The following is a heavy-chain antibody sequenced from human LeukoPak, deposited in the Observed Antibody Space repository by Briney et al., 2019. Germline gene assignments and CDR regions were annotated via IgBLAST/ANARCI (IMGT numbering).Heavy chain of an antibody. D-gene: IGHD1-26*01. Sequence: GGSLRLSCAASGFTFSNTWMNWVRQAPGKGLEWVGRIKSKTDGGPTDYAAPVRGRFTISRDNSKNTLYLQMNSLRAEDTAVYYCAKSYQNYFDYWGQGTLVTVSS. J-gene: IGHJ4*02. CDR3: AKSYQNYFDY. CDR1: GFTFSNTW. CDR2: IKSKTDGGPT. V-gene: IGHV3-15*01.